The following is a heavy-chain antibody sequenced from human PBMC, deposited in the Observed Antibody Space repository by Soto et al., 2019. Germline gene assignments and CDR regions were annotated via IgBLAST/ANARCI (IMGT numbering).Heavy chain of an antibody. V-gene: IGHV3-23*01. CDR1: GFTFSSYA. CDR3: AKHPLPWTGVVIIDYFDY. CDR2: ISGSGGST. J-gene: IGHJ4*02. Sequence: EVQLLESGGGLVQPGGSLRLSCAASGFTFSSYAMSWVRQAPGKGLEWVSAISGSGGSTYYADSVKGRFTISRDNSKNTLYLQLNSLRAEDTAVYYCAKHPLPWTGVVIIDYFDYWGQGTLVTVSS. D-gene: IGHD3-3*01.